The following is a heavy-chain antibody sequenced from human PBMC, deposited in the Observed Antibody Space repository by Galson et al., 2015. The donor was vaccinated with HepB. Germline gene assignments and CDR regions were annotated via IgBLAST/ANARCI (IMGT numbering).Heavy chain of an antibody. J-gene: IGHJ4*02. V-gene: IGHV3-23*01. CDR1: GFTFSSYA. CDR3: AKAGRALMITFGGVAAFDY. CDR2: ISGSGGST. Sequence: LRLSCAASGFTFSSYAMSWVRQAPGKGLEWVSAISGSGGSTYYADSVKGRFTISRDNSKNTLYLQMNSLRAEDTAVYYCAKAGRALMITFGGVAAFDYWGQGTLVTVSS. D-gene: IGHD3-16*01.